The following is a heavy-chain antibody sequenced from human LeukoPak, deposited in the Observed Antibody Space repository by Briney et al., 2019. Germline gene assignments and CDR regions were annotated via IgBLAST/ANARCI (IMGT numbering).Heavy chain of an antibody. Sequence: ASVKVSCKASGYTFTSYGISWVRQAPGQGREWMGWISAYNGNTNYAQKLQGRVTMTTDTSTCTAYLELRSLRSDDTAVYYCARDRGYYGSGSHPSWFDPWGQGTLVTVSS. CDR3: ARDRGYYGSGSHPSWFDP. D-gene: IGHD3-10*01. J-gene: IGHJ5*02. CDR1: GYTFTSYG. CDR2: ISAYNGNT. V-gene: IGHV1-18*04.